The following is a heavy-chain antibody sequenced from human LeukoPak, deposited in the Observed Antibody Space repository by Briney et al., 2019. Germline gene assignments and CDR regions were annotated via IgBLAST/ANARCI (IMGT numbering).Heavy chain of an antibody. Sequence: GGSLRLSCAASGFTFDDYAMHRVRQAPGKGLEWVSGISWNSGSIGYADSVKGRFTISRDNAKNSLYLQMNSLRAEDTALYYCAKDGCSSTSCYSEYWGQGTLVTVSS. J-gene: IGHJ4*02. V-gene: IGHV3-9*01. CDR3: AKDGCSSTSCYSEY. CDR1: GFTFDDYA. CDR2: ISWNSGSI. D-gene: IGHD2-2*01.